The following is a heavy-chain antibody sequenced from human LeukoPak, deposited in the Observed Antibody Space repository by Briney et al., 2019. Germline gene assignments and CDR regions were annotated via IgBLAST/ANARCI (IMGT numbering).Heavy chain of an antibody. J-gene: IGHJ5*02. CDR3: LITGTTGGSRFDP. CDR2: IYYSGST. D-gene: IGHD1-20*01. CDR1: GGSISSYY. Sequence: SETLSLTCTVSGGSISSYYWSWIRQPPGKGLEWIGYIYYSGSTNYNPSLKSRVTISVDTSKNQFSLKLTSVTAADTAVYYCLITGTTGGSRFDPWGQGTLVTVSS. V-gene: IGHV4-59*01.